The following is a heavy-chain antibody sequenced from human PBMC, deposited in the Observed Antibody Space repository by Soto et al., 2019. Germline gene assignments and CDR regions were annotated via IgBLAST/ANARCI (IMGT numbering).Heavy chain of an antibody. CDR3: ARDLDVVVVAATEIDY. CDR2: ISYDGSNK. J-gene: IGHJ4*02. Sequence: QVQLVESGGGVVQPGRSLRLSCAASGFTFSSYAMHWVRQAPGKGLEWVAVISYDGSNKYYADSVKGRFTISRDNSKNTLYLQMNSLRAEDTAVYYCARDLDVVVVAATEIDYWGQGTLVTVSS. D-gene: IGHD2-15*01. CDR1: GFTFSSYA. V-gene: IGHV3-30-3*01.